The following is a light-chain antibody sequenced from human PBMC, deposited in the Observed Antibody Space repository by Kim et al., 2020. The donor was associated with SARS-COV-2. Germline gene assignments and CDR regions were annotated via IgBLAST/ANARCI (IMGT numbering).Light chain of an antibody. CDR1: QSVSSS. CDR2: GAS. CDR3: HQYHNGTHMYT. V-gene: IGKV3-15*01. J-gene: IGKJ2*01. Sequence: EIEMTQSPATLSASPGERATLTCRASQSVSSSLAWYQQKPGQAPRLLIYGASTMGTGIPARFSGSGSGTEFTLTISSLQPDDFAVYYYHQYHNGTHMYTFGQGTKLEIK.